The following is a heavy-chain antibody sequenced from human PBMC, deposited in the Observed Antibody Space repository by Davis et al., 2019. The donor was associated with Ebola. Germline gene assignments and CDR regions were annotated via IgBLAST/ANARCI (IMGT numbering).Heavy chain of an antibody. Sequence: GESLKISCAASGFTFSAYAMTWVRQAPGKGLEWLSTISGGAHNTYYADSVKGRFTISRDNSNNALYLQMNSLRAGDTAVYYCAKGRDWNFGYFFDYWGQGILVTVSS. D-gene: IGHD1-7*01. CDR1: GFTFSAYA. CDR3: AKGRDWNFGYFFDY. V-gene: IGHV3-23*01. CDR2: ISGGAHNT. J-gene: IGHJ4*02.